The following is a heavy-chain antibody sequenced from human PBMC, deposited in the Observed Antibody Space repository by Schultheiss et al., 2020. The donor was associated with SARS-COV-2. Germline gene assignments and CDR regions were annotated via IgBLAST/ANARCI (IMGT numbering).Heavy chain of an antibody. CDR2: INPSGGST. J-gene: IGHJ6*02. V-gene: IGHV1-46*03. Sequence: ASVKVSCKASGYTFTSYYMHWVRQAPGQGLEWMGIINPSGGSTSYAQKLQGRVTMTRDTSTSTVYMELSSLRSEDTAVYYCARGTPDSSGWFNGMDVWGQGTTVTVSS. CDR1: GYTFTSYY. D-gene: IGHD6-19*01. CDR3: ARGTPDSSGWFNGMDV.